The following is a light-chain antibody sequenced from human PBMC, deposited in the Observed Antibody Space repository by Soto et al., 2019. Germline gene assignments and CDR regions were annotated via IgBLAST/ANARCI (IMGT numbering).Light chain of an antibody. J-gene: IGLJ1*01. Sequence: QSALTQPPSASGSPGQSVAISCTGTSSDVGATDYVSWYQQHSGKAPQLLLYEVNKRPSGVPDRFSGSKSGNTASLTVSALQADDEADYYCISHAGASNVLGTGTKLTVL. CDR3: ISHAGASNV. CDR1: SSDVGATDY. V-gene: IGLV2-8*01. CDR2: EVN.